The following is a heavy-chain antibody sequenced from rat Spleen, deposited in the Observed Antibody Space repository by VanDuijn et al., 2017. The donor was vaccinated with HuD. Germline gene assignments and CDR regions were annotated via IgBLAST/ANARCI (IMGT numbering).Heavy chain of an antibody. D-gene: IGHD1-8*01. CDR1: GFTFSNFD. J-gene: IGHJ3*01. V-gene: IGHV5-27*01. Sequence: EVQLAESGGGLVQPGRSLKLSCTASGFTFSNFDMAWVRQAPTKGLEWVATISSDGGRNFYRDSVKGRFTISRDNAKNSLYLQMDSLRSEDTATYYCAKEGDGGYSSYPNWFAYWGQGTLVTVSS. CDR2: ISSDGGRN. CDR3: AKEGDGGYSSYPNWFAY.